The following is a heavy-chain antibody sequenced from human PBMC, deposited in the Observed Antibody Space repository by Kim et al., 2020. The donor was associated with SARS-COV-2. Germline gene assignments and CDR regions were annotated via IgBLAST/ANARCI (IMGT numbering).Heavy chain of an antibody. J-gene: IGHJ6*02. D-gene: IGHD3-3*01. CDR3: ARLGGPGRFLEWLLQRDYYYYGMDA. CDR1: GGSISSYY. V-gene: IGHV4-59*01. Sequence: SETLSLTCTVSGGSISSYYWSWIRQPPGKGLEWIGYIYYSGRTNYNPSLKSRVTISVDTSKNQFALKLSSVTAADTAVYYCARLGGPGRFLEWLLQRDYYYYGMDAWGQGTTVTVSS. CDR2: IYYSGRT.